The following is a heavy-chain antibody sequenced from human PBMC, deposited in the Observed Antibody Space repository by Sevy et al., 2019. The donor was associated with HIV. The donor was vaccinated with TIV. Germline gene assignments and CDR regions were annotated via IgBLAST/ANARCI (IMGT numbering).Heavy chain of an antibody. V-gene: IGHV3-7*01. Sequence: GGSLRLSCAASGFTFSNYWMSWVRQAPGKGLEWVANIKQGGSEKYYVDSVKGRLTISRDNAKNSLYLQMNSLRVEDTAVYYCARGGDDGAFDIWGQGSMVTVSS. CDR1: GFTFSNYW. D-gene: IGHD2-21*02. CDR2: IKQGGSEK. J-gene: IGHJ3*02. CDR3: ARGGDDGAFDI.